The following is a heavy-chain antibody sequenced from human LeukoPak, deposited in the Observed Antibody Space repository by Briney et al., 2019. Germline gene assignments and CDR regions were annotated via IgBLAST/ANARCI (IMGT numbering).Heavy chain of an antibody. V-gene: IGHV4-4*07. Sequence: SETLSLTCTVSGGSISSYYWSWIRQPAGKGLEWIGRIYTGGSTNYNPSLKSRVTMSVDTSKNQFSLKLSSVTAADTAVYYCARDVYDFWSGSYYMDVWGKGTTVTVSS. CDR3: ARDVYDFWSGSYYMDV. J-gene: IGHJ6*03. CDR1: GGSISSYY. CDR2: IYTGGST. D-gene: IGHD3-3*01.